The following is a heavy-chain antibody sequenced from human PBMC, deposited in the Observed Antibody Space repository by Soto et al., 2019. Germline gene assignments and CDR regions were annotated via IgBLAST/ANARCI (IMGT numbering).Heavy chain of an antibody. J-gene: IGHJ4*02. Sequence: SETLSLTCAVYGGSFSGYYWSWIRQPPGKGLEWIGEINHSGSTNYNPSLKSRVTISVDTSKNQFSLKLSSVTAADTAVYSCARGLLYCSGGSCYQRLRGPVVAKYYFDYWGQGTLVTVSS. D-gene: IGHD2-15*01. V-gene: IGHV4-34*01. CDR1: GGSFSGYY. CDR2: INHSGST. CDR3: ARGLLYCSGGSCYQRLRGPVVAKYYFDY.